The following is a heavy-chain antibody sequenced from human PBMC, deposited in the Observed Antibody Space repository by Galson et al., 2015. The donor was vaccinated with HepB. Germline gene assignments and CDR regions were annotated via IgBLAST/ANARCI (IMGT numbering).Heavy chain of an antibody. Sequence: SLRLSCAASGFTFSYYAMHWVRQAPGKGLEWVAVISYDGSNKYYADSVKGRFTISRDNSKNTLYLQMSSLRAEDTAVYYCARGAHYYDSSGYYHGYYFDYWGQGTLVTGSS. CDR3: ARGAHYYDSSGYYHGYYFDY. D-gene: IGHD3-22*01. CDR2: ISYDGSNK. J-gene: IGHJ4*02. V-gene: IGHV3-30-3*01. CDR1: GFTFSYYA.